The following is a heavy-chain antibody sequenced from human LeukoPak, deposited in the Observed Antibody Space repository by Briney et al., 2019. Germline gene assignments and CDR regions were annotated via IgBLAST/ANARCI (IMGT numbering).Heavy chain of an antibody. D-gene: IGHD3-22*01. CDR3: ASFGDYDSSGYAPAVDY. J-gene: IGHJ4*02. CDR2: INHSGST. V-gene: IGHV4-34*01. CDR1: GGSFSGYY. Sequence: PSETLSLTCAVYGGSFSGYYWSWIRQPPGKGLERIGEINHSGSTNYNPSLKSRVTISVDTSKNQFSLKLSSVTAADTAVYYCASFGDYDSSGYAPAVDYWGQGTLVTVSS.